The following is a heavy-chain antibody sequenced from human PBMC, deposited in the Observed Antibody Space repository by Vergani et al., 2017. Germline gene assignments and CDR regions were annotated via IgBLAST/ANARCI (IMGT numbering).Heavy chain of an antibody. CDR1: GFTFQAFA. J-gene: IGHJ2*01. D-gene: IGHD3-16*01. V-gene: IGHV3-9*01. CDR3: VKDNDYGADGPLDL. Sequence: VEAGGGLVQPGGSLRLSCTASGFTFQAFAFHWVRQVSGRGLEWVSGIDRNYGVKNGNSFEGRFSISRDNAKKAVFLQMNNLRHEDTALYFCVKDNDYGADGPLDLWGRGNLVNASS. CDR2: IDRNYGVK.